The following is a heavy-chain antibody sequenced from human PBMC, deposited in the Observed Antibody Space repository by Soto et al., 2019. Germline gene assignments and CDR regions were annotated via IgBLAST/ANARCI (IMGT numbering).Heavy chain of an antibody. CDR2: IKSKTDGGTP. Sequence: GGSLRLSCAASGFTFSNAWINWVRQAPGKGLEWVGRIKSKTDGGTPDYAAPVKGRFAISRDDSKNMVYLQMNSLKTEITGIYCCTADPYRSIIVVRFVYWGHGPVVIVAA. V-gene: IGHV3-15*07. CDR1: GFTFSNAW. CDR3: TADPYRSIIVVRFVY. D-gene: IGHD2-15*01. J-gene: IGHJ4*03.